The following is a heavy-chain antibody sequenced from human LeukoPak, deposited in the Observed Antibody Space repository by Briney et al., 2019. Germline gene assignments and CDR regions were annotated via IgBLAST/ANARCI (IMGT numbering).Heavy chain of an antibody. V-gene: IGHV3-7*01. CDR2: IKQDGSEK. Sequence: GGSQRLSCAASGFTFSTYWMSWVRKAPGKWLEWVANIKQDGSEKDYVDSVKGRFTISRDNAKNSLYLQMNSLRAEDTAVYYCARDKFDIVVVTAIYYYYYMDVWGKGTTVTVSS. CDR1: GFTFSTYW. CDR3: ARDKFDIVVVTAIYYYYYMDV. D-gene: IGHD2-21*02. J-gene: IGHJ6*03.